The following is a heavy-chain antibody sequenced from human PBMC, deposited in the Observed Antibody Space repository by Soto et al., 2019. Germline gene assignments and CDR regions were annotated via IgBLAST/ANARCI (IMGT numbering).Heavy chain of an antibody. CDR1: GFTFSNSV. D-gene: IGHD2-2*01. CDR2: IAGKT. V-gene: IGHV3-23*01. Sequence: EVHLLQSGGGLVQPGGSLRLSCAASGFTFSNSVMSWVRQAPGKGLEWVSTIAGKTYYSDSVKGRFTIYRDNSQSTLYLQMNSLRAEDTSVFYFARNTDVPTGMLDYWGQGSLVTLSS. J-gene: IGHJ4*02. CDR3: ARNTDVPTGMLDY.